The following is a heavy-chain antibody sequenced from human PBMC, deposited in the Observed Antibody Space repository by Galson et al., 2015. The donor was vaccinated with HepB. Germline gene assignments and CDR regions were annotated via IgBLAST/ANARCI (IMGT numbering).Heavy chain of an antibody. D-gene: IGHD2-15*01. V-gene: IGHV3-30*18. CDR1: GFTFSSYG. Sequence: SLRLSCAASGFTFSSYGMHWVRQAPGKGLEWVAVISYDRSNKYYADSVKGRFTISRDNSKNTLYLQMNSLRAEDTAVYYCAKGSDCSGGSCYGDAEYFQHWGQGTLVTVSS. CDR2: ISYDRSNK. J-gene: IGHJ1*01. CDR3: AKGSDCSGGSCYGDAEYFQH.